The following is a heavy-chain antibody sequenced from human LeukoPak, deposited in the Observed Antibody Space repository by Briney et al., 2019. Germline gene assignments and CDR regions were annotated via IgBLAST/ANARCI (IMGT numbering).Heavy chain of an antibody. CDR1: GFTFSRHP. Sequence: GGSLRLSCAASGFTFSRHPMHWVRQAPGKGLEWVAVILYDGSEKYYTESVKGRFTISRDNSRNTLYLQMDSLRPEDTAVYYCAKDPRTGAVSGIFYFDYWGQGTLLTVSS. V-gene: IGHV3-30-3*02. D-gene: IGHD6-19*01. CDR3: AKDPRTGAVSGIFYFDY. J-gene: IGHJ4*02. CDR2: ILYDGSEK.